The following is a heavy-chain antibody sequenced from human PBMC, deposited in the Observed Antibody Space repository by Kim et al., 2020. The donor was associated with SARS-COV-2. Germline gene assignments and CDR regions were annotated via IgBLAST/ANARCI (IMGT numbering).Heavy chain of an antibody. D-gene: IGHD3-22*01. CDR3: ARLRYDTIRFDY. Sequence: RYRPSFQGQVTISVDKSSSTAYLQWSSLKASDSAVYYCARLRYDTIRFDYWGQGTLVAVSS. J-gene: IGHJ4*02. V-gene: IGHV5-51*01.